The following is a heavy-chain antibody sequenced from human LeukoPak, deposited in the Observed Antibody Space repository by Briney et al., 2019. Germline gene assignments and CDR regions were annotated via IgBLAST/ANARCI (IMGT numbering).Heavy chain of an antibody. CDR1: GGSISSGGYY. Sequence: SETLSLTCTVSGGSISSGGYYWSWIRQPPGKGLEWIGYIYHSGSTYYNPFLKSRVTISVDRSKNQFSLKLSSVTAADTAVYYCARVPPDYSMRGWSVHYYYMDVWGKGTTVTVSS. CDR3: ARVPPDYSMRGWSVHYYYMDV. V-gene: IGHV4-30-2*01. J-gene: IGHJ6*03. CDR2: IYHSGST. D-gene: IGHD4-11*01.